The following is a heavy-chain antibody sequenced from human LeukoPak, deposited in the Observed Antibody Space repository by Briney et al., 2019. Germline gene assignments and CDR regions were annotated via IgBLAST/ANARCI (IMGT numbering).Heavy chain of an antibody. Sequence: GASVKVSCKASGYTFINYAMHWVRQAPGQGLEWMGWISAGNGNTKYSQKFQGRITITRDTSTSTVYMELSSLRSEDTAVYYCARDIGYYNFGYWGQGTLVTVSS. CDR1: GYTFINYA. V-gene: IGHV1-3*01. CDR3: ARDIGYYNFGY. CDR2: ISAGNGNT. J-gene: IGHJ4*02. D-gene: IGHD3-22*01.